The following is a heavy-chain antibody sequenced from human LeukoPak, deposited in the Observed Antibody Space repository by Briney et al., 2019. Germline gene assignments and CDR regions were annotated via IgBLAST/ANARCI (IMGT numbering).Heavy chain of an antibody. J-gene: IGHJ4*02. CDR2: ISSNSANI. Sequence: GGSLRLSCAASGFTFDTYGMSWVRQAPGKGLEWVSAISSNSANIYYADSVKGRFTISRDNSKSTLYLQMNSPRAEDTAVYYCAKDGIGCGGDCYSDYWGQGTLVTVSS. D-gene: IGHD2-21*02. CDR3: AKDGIGCGGDCYSDY. V-gene: IGHV3-23*01. CDR1: GFTFDTYG.